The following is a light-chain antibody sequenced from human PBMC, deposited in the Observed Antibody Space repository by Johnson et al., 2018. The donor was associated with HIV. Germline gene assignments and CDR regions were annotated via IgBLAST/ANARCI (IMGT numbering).Light chain of an antibody. CDR3: GTWDSSLGAFV. Sequence: QPVLTQPPSVSAAPGQKVTISCSGSTSNIGNNYVSWYQQLPGTAPKLLIYEKNKRPSGIPDRFSASKSGTSATLVITGLQTGDEADYYCGTWDSSLGAFVFGTGTKFTVL. J-gene: IGLJ1*01. CDR1: TSNIGNNY. V-gene: IGLV1-51*02. CDR2: EKN.